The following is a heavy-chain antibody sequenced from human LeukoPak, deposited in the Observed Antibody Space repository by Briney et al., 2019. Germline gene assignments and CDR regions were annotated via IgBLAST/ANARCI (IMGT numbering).Heavy chain of an antibody. CDR1: GFTLSSYW. CDR2: INSDGSST. CDR3: VRAAFDI. J-gene: IGHJ3*02. Sequence: PGGPLRLSCAASGFTLSSYWMHWVRQAPGKGLVWVSHINSDGSSTTYADSVKGRFTISRDNAKNTLYLQMNSLRAEDTAVYYCVRAAFDIWGQGTMVTVPS. V-gene: IGHV3-74*01.